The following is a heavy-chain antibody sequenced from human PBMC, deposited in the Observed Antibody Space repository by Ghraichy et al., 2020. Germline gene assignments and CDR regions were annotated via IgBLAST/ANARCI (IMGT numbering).Heavy chain of an antibody. CDR2: ITSKSGNT. Sequence: ASVKVSCKASGYTFINYGITWVRQAPGQGLEWLGWITSKSGNTQYGWKFQGRVTMTTDTSTSTAYMELRSLRSDDTAVYYCARGINYFDPWGQGTLVTVCS. J-gene: IGHJ5*02. V-gene: IGHV1-18*01. CDR3: ARGINYFDP. D-gene: IGHD5-24*01. CDR1: GYTFINYG.